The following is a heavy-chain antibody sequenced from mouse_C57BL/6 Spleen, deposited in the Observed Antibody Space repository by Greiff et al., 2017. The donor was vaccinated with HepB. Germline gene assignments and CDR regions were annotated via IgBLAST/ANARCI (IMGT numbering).Heavy chain of an antibody. CDR3: TTSDYYGSSYWFAY. CDR1: GFNIKDYY. CDR2: IDPEDGDT. D-gene: IGHD1-1*01. V-gene: IGHV14-1*01. Sequence: VQLQQSGAELVRPGASVKLSCTASGFNIKDYYMHWVKQRPEQGLEWIGRIDPEDGDTEYAPKFQGKATMTADTSSNTAYLQLSSLTSEDTAVYYCTTSDYYGSSYWFAYWGQGTLVTVSA. J-gene: IGHJ3*01.